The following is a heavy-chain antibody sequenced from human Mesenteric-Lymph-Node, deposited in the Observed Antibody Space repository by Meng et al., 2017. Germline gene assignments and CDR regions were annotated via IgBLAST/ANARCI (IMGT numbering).Heavy chain of an antibody. CDR1: GFTFGDYP. V-gene: IGHV3-15*01. Sequence: GGSLRRSCPAPGFTFGDYPMSWVRQTPGKGLVWVGRIKSKTDGGTTDYAAPVKGRFTISRDESENTQHQKMNSLTTEDTAVYYCSTDIEYYSRGSFDYWGQGTLVTVSS. CDR3: STDIEYYSRGSFDY. J-gene: IGHJ4*02. CDR2: IKSKTDGGTT. D-gene: IGHD2/OR15-2a*01.